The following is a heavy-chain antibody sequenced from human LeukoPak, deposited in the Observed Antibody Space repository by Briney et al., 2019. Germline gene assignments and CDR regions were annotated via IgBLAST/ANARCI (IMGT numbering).Heavy chain of an antibody. CDR1: GFTLSSYA. CDR2: ISVSGNT. D-gene: IGHD2-21*01. J-gene: IGHJ4*02. V-gene: IGHV3-23*01. CDR3: AKAPVTTCSGAYCYPFDY. Sequence: GGSLRLSCAASGFTLSSYAMSWARQAPGKGLEWVSAISVSGNTYHADSVKGRFTISRDSSKNTLYLQMNRLRAEDAAVYYCAKAPVTTCSGAYCYPFDYWGQGTLVTVSS.